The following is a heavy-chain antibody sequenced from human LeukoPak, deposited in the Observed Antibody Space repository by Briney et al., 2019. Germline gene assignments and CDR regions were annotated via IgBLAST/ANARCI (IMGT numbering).Heavy chain of an antibody. D-gene: IGHD6-19*01. CDR2: ISGDGGST. CDR1: VFTFDVYA. V-gene: IGHV3-43*02. Sequence: GGSLRLSCAASVFTFDVYAMHWVPRAPGRGVEWVSLISGDGGSTYYADSVKGRFTISRDNSKNSLYLQMNSLRTEDTALYYCAKDIKYSSGWYYFDYWGQGTLVTVSS. CDR3: AKDIKYSSGWYYFDY. J-gene: IGHJ4*02.